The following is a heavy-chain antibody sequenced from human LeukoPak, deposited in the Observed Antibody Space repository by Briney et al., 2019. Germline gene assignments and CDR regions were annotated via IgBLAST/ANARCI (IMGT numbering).Heavy chain of an antibody. CDR3: ARVLTGYCFDY. D-gene: IGHD3-9*01. CDR1: GGSISSSSYY. J-gene: IGHJ4*02. CDR2: IYYSGST. Sequence: SETLSLTCTVSGGSISSSSYYWGWIRQPPGKGLEWIGSIYYSGSTYYNPSLKSRVTISVDTSKNQFSLKLSSVTAADTAVYYCARVLTGYCFDYWGQGTLVTVSS. V-gene: IGHV4-39*07.